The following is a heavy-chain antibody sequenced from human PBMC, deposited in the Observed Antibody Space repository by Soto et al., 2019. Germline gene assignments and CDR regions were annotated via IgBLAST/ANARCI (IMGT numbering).Heavy chain of an antibody. J-gene: IGHJ6*02. CDR2: IYSGGST. V-gene: IGHV4-61*01. CDR3: ARFVRSCSATTCSTRADV. D-gene: IGHD2-2*01. Sequence: SETLSLTCTVSGGFVNSDTHSWSWIRQTPGKRLEWIGFIYSGGSTKNPSLRSRVTMSVNTSKNQFSLKLRSVIVADTAVYHCARFVRSCSATTCSTRADVWGQGITVTVSS. CDR1: GGFVNSDTHS.